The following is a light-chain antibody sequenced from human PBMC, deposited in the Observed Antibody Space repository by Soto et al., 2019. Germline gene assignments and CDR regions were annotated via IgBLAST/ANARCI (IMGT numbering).Light chain of an antibody. Sequence: AIRMTQSPSSFSASTGDRVTITCRASQGISSYLAWYQQKPGKAPKLLIYAASTLQSGVPSRFSGSGSGTDFTLTISCLQSEDFANYYCQQYYRYPRTFGGGTKVEIK. V-gene: IGKV1-8*01. J-gene: IGKJ4*01. CDR2: AAS. CDR3: QQYYRYPRT. CDR1: QGISSY.